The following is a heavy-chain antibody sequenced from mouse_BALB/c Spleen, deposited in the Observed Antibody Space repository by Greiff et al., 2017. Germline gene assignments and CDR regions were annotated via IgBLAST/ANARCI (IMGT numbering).Heavy chain of an antibody. J-gene: IGHJ2*01. CDR1: GYTFTSYW. Sequence: QVQLKQSGAELAKPGASVKMSCKASGYTFTSYWMHWVKQRPGQGLEWIGYINPSTGYTEYNQKFKDKATLTADKSSSTAYMQLSSLTSEDSAVYYCANYYGYEFFYFDYWGQGTTLTVSS. CDR3: ANYYGYEFFYFDY. V-gene: IGHV1-7*01. CDR2: INPSTGYT. D-gene: IGHD1-2*01.